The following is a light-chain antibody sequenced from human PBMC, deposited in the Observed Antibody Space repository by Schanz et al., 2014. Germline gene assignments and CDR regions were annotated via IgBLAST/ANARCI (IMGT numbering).Light chain of an antibody. V-gene: IGLV2-14*01. CDR2: DVS. J-gene: IGLJ3*02. Sequence: QSALTQPASVSGSPGQSITISCTGTSSDIGAYKYVSWYQQYPGKAPKLMIYDVSARPSGVSYRFSGSKSGNTASLTISGLQAADEADYYCSSYTGSSTQVFGGGTKLTVL. CDR3: SSYTGSSTQV. CDR1: SSDIGAYKY.